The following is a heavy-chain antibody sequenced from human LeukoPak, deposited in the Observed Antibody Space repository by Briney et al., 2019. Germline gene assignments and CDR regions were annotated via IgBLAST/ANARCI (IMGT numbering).Heavy chain of an antibody. CDR2: TSSSSSTI. J-gene: IGHJ4*02. CDR3: ARSLWFGELFPSGY. CDR1: GFTFSSYS. Sequence: GGSLRLSCAASGFTFSSYSMNWVRQAPGKGLEWVSYTSSSSSTIYYADSVKGRFTISRDNAKNSLYLQMGSLRAEDMAVYYCARSLWFGELFPSGYWGQGTLVTVSS. V-gene: IGHV3-48*01. D-gene: IGHD3-10*01.